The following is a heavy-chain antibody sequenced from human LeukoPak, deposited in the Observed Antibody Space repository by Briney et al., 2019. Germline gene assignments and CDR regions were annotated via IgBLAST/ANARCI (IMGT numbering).Heavy chain of an antibody. Sequence: ASVKVSCKASGYTFTGYYMHWVRQAPGQGLEWMGWINPNSGGTNYAQKFQGRVTMTRDTSISTAYMELSRLRSDDTAVYYCARDSPSSSWYGIIDYWGQGTLVTVSS. V-gene: IGHV1-2*02. CDR3: ARDSPSSSWYGIIDY. D-gene: IGHD6-13*01. CDR2: INPNSGGT. CDR1: GYTFTGYY. J-gene: IGHJ4*02.